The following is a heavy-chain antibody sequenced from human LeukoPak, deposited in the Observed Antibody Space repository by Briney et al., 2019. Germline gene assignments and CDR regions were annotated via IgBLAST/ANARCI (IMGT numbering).Heavy chain of an antibody. Sequence: KPSETLSLTCTVSGVSISNSNYYWGWIRQPPGKGLEWIGNIYYSGSTYYNPSLRSRVTISVDTSKNQFSLKLSSVTAADTAVYYCARIPTNAVPAAHNGFDIWGQGTMLTVSS. D-gene: IGHD2-2*01. CDR3: ARIPTNAVPAAHNGFDI. CDR2: IYYSGST. J-gene: IGHJ3*02. V-gene: IGHV4-39*01. CDR1: GVSISNSNYY.